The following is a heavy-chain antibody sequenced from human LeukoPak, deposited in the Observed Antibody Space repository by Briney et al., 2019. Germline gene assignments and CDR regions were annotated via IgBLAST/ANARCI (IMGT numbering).Heavy chain of an antibody. V-gene: IGHV1-2*02. CDR1: GYTFNEYY. Sequence: GASVNVSYKASGYTFNEYYMHCRRQAPAQLLDWMGWVKPNSGGTNYAQNFQGRVTMTRDTSISTAYMELSRLTSDDTAVYYCARRLDYYDSRTYYRSFDYWGQGTLVTVSS. D-gene: IGHD3-22*01. J-gene: IGHJ4*02. CDR3: ARRLDYYDSRTYYRSFDY. CDR2: VKPNSGGT.